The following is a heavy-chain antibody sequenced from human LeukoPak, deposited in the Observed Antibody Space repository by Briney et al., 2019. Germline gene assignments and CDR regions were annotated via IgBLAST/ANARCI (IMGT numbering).Heavy chain of an antibody. J-gene: IGHJ4*02. CDR1: GFIFSNDA. CDR3: VRDPSGSGFAFDS. CDR2: IWFDGSNK. Sequence: PGGSLRLSCAASGFIFSNDAMHWVRQAPGKGLEWVAFIWFDGSNKHYADSVKGRFTISRDNCEDTLYLQMNSLRAEDTAVYYCVRDPSGSGFAFDSWGQGALVTASS. V-gene: IGHV3-33*01. D-gene: IGHD1-1*01.